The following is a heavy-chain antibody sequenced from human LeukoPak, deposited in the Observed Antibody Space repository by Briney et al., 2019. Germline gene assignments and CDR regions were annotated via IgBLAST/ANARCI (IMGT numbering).Heavy chain of an antibody. Sequence: PSETLSLTCTVSAGSISSYYWSWIRQPPGKGLEWIGCISYSGSTKYNPSLKSRVTISVDTSKNQFSLKLNSVTAADTAEYYCATPYNSGWYGVFDFWGQGTMVTVSS. D-gene: IGHD6-19*01. CDR2: ISYSGST. V-gene: IGHV4-59*08. CDR1: AGSISSYY. CDR3: ATPYNSGWYGVFDF. J-gene: IGHJ3*01.